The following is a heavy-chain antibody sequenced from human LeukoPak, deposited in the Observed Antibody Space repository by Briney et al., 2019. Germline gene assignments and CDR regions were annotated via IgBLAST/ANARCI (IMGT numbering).Heavy chain of an antibody. Sequence: PGGSLRLSCAASGFTFSSYSMNWVRQAPGKGLEWVSSISSSSSYIYYADSVKGRFTISRDNAKNSLYLQMNSLRAEDTAVYYCARRMGWLQGPYYYYYMDVWGKGTTVTVSS. D-gene: IGHD5-12*01. CDR3: ARRMGWLQGPYYYYYMDV. CDR1: GFTFSSYS. J-gene: IGHJ6*03. CDR2: ISSSSSYI. V-gene: IGHV3-21*01.